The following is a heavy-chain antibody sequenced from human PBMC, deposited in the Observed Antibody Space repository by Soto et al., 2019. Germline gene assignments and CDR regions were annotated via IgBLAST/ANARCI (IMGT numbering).Heavy chain of an antibody. J-gene: IGHJ6*02. V-gene: IGHV1-69*13. Sequence: GASVKVSCKASGGTFSSYAISWVRQAPGQGLEWMGGIIPIFGTANYAQKFQGRVTITADESTSTAYMELSSLRSEDTAVYYCARGRNNWNYVIRIYYYYYYGMDVWGQGTTVTVSS. D-gene: IGHD1-7*01. CDR3: ARGRNNWNYVIRIYYYYYYGMDV. CDR2: IIPIFGTA. CDR1: GGTFSSYA.